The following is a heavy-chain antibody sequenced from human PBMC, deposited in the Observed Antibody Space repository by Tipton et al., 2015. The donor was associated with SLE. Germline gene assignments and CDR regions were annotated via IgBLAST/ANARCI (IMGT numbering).Heavy chain of an antibody. CDR3: ARPRYNGATDY. CDR2: IYYTGST. D-gene: IGHD5-18*01. CDR1: GGSVSSYH. Sequence: LRLSCTVSGGSVSSYHWSWIRQPPGKGLEWIAYIYYTGSTNYNPSLKSRVSISVDTSKNQFSLKLSSVTAADTAVYYCARPRYNGATDYWGQGTLVTVSS. V-gene: IGHV4-59*08. J-gene: IGHJ4*02.